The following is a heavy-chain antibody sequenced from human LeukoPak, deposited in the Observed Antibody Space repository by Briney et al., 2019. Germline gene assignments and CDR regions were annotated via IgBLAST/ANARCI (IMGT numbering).Heavy chain of an antibody. J-gene: IGHJ6*02. CDR3: ARDCGMVRGIKNYYGMDV. D-gene: IGHD3-10*01. CDR1: GFTFSSYS. CDR2: ISSSSSYI. V-gene: IGHV3-21*01. Sequence: GGSLRLSCAASGFTFSSYSMNWVRQAPGKGLEWVSSISSSSSYIYYADSVKGRFTISRDNAKNSLYLQMNSLRAEDTAVYYCARDCGMVRGIKNYYGMDVWGQGTTVTVSS.